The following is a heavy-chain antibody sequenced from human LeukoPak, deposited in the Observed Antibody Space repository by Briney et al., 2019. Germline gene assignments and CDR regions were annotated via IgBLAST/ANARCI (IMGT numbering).Heavy chain of an antibody. Sequence: GGSLRLSCAASGFTVSSNYMSWVRQAPGKGLEWVANIKQDGSEKYYVDSVKGRFTISRDNAKNSLYLQMNSLRAEDTAVYYCVRMGRYGDYDYWGQGTLVTVSS. CDR2: IKQDGSEK. V-gene: IGHV3-7*01. CDR3: VRMGRYGDYDY. J-gene: IGHJ4*02. D-gene: IGHD4-17*01. CDR1: GFTVSSNY.